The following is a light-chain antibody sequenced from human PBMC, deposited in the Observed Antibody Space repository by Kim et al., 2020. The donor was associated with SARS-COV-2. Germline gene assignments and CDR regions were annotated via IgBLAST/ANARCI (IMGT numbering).Light chain of an antibody. Sequence: LSPGERATPTCRASHSVNNYLAWYQQKPGQAPRLLLYDVSNRATGIPARFSGSGSGTDFTLTISSLEPEDSAVYYCQHRKTWPVTFGGGTKVDIK. CDR1: HSVNNY. CDR3: QHRKTWPVT. J-gene: IGKJ4*01. CDR2: DVS. V-gene: IGKV3-11*01.